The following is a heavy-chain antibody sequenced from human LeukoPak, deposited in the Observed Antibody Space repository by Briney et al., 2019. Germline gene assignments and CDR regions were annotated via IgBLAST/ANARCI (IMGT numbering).Heavy chain of an antibody. Sequence: PGWSLRLSCAASGFTFDDYAMHWVRQAPGKGLEWVSGISWNSGSIGYADSVKGRFTISRDNAKNSLYLQMNSLRAEDTALYYCAKEVARITIFGVAPPSSGMDVWGQGTTVTVSS. CDR3: AKEVARITIFGVAPPSSGMDV. D-gene: IGHD3-3*01. CDR1: GFTFDDYA. V-gene: IGHV3-9*01. CDR2: ISWNSGSI. J-gene: IGHJ6*02.